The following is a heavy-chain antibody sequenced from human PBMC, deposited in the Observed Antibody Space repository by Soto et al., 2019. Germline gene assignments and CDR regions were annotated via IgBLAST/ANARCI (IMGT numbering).Heavy chain of an antibody. CDR3: ARDPALTGVGRGAFDI. D-gene: IGHD7-27*01. V-gene: IGHV3-7*03. CDR1: GFTFSSYW. J-gene: IGHJ3*02. CDR2: IKQDGSEK. Sequence: GGSLRLSCAASGFTFSSYWMSWVRQAPGKGLEWVANIKQDGSEKYYVDSVKGRFTISRDNAKNSLYLQMNSLRAEDTAVDYCARDPALTGVGRGAFDIWGQGTMVTVSS.